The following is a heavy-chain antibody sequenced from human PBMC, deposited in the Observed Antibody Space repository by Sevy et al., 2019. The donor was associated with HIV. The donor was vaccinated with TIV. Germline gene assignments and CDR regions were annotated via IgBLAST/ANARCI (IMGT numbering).Heavy chain of an antibody. D-gene: IGHD3-22*01. CDR2: ISYDGSNK. Sequence: GGSLRLSCVASGFTFSSYAMHWVRQAPGKGLEWVAVISYDGSNKYYADSVKGRFTISRDNSKNTLYLQMNSLRAEDTAVYYCARDNLHYDSSGFSAGFDYWGQGTLVTVSS. V-gene: IGHV3-30-3*01. CDR3: ARDNLHYDSSGFSAGFDY. CDR1: GFTFSSYA. J-gene: IGHJ4*02.